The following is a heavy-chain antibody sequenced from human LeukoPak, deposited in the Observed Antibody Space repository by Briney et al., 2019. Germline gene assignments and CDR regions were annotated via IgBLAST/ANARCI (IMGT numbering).Heavy chain of an antibody. V-gene: IGHV5-51*01. J-gene: IGHJ4*02. CDR3: ARLLYSSSWYYFDY. Sequence: GESLQISCKGSGSIFTSYWIGWVRPLPGKGLEWMGIIYPGDSDTRYSPSFQGQVTISADKSISTAYLQWSSLKASDTAMYYCARLLYSSSWYYFDYWGQGTLVTVSS. D-gene: IGHD6-13*01. CDR2: IYPGDSDT. CDR1: GSIFTSYW.